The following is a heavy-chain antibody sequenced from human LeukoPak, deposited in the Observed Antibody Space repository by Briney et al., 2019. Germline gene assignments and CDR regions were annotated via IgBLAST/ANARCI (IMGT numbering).Heavy chain of an antibody. V-gene: IGHV4-59*01. CDR2: IYYSGST. CDR1: GGSISSYY. Sequence: SETLSLTCTISGGSISSYYWSWIRQPPGKGLEWIGYIYYSGSTNYNPSLKSRVTISVDTSKNQFSLKLSSVTAADTAVYYCARGSLYDYVSFDYWGQGTLVTVSS. D-gene: IGHD3-16*01. J-gene: IGHJ4*02. CDR3: ARGSLYDYVSFDY.